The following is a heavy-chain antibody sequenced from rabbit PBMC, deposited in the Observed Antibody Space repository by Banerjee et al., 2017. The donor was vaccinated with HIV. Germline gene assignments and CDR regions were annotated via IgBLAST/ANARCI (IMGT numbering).Heavy chain of an antibody. Sequence: QSLEESGGGLVQPEGSLTLTCKASGFSFSSTDYMCWVRQAPGRGLEWIACIAAGSGRFTYYASWAKGRFTISKTSSTTVTLQMTSLTAADTATYFCARDTASSFSSYGMDLWGQGTLVTVS. D-gene: IGHD8-1*01. CDR1: GFSFSSTDY. CDR2: IAAGSGRFT. J-gene: IGHJ6*01. CDR3: ARDTASSFSSYGMDL. V-gene: IGHV1S40*01.